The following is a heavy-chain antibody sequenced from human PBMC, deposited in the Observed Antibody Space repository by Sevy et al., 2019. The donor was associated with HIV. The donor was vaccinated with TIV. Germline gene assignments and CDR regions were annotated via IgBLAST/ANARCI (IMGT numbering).Heavy chain of an antibody. CDR1: GFIVSSNY. V-gene: IGHV3-53*01. D-gene: IGHD2-15*01. CDR3: ARVRSCSGGSCYSGGWFDP. J-gene: IGHJ5*02. CDR2: IYSGGST. Sequence: GGSLRLSCAASGFIVSSNYMSWVRQAPGKGLEWVSVIYSGGSTYYADSGKGRFTISRDNSKNTLYLQMNSLRAEDTAVYYCARVRSCSGGSCYSGGWFDPWGQGTLVTVSS.